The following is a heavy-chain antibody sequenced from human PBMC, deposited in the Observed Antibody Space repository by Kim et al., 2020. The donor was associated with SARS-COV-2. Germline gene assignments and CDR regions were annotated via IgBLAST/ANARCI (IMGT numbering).Heavy chain of an antibody. V-gene: IGHV3-72*01. Sequence: GGSLRLSCAASGFTFSDHFMDWVRQAPGKGLEWVGRTRNKANSYTTEYAASVKGRFTISRDDSKNSLYLQMNSRKTEDTAVYYCAREWGRATYYYYYYMDVWGKGTTVTVSS. CDR1: GFTFSDHF. CDR3: AREWGRATYYYYYYMDV. CDR2: TRNKANSYTT. D-gene: IGHD1-26*01. J-gene: IGHJ6*03.